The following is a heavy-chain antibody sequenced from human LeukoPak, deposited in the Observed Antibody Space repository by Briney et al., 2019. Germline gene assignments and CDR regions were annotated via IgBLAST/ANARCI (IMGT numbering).Heavy chain of an antibody. D-gene: IGHD6-19*01. Sequence: SETLSLTCSVSSGSISSYYWSWIRQPPGKGLEWIGYIYNSGSTRSTNYNPSLHSRVTISVDTSKNQFSLKLNSVTAADTAVYYCASSPLISSGWLGHDYWGQGILVTASS. CDR3: ASSPLISSGWLGHDY. CDR1: SGSISSYY. CDR2: IYNSGSTRST. J-gene: IGHJ4*02. V-gene: IGHV4-59*01.